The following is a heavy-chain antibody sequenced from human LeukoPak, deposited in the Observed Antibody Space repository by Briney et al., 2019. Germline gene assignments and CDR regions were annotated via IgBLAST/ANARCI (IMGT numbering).Heavy chain of an antibody. CDR3: ARVPTYYDFWNGYYRDNWFDP. D-gene: IGHD3-3*01. V-gene: IGHV4-38-2*01. J-gene: IGHJ5*02. Sequence: SETLSLTCAVSGYSITSGYYWGWIRQPPGKGLEWIGSIFHSGSTYYNPSLKSRVTISVDTSKNQFSLKLSSVTAADTAVYYCARVPTYYDFWNGYYRDNWFDPWGQGNLVTVSS. CDR2: IFHSGST. CDR1: GYSITSGYY.